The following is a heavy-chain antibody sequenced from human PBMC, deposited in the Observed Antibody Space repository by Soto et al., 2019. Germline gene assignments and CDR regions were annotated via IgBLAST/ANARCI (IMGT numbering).Heavy chain of an antibody. CDR3: ARATDTSRVDY. J-gene: IGHJ4*02. Sequence: QVQLVQSGAEVKKPGASVKVSCQTSGYNFSAYYFNWVRQAAGQGPEWMGWLNPRNGQTGYVQKFRGRVTMTRDTPSATVYLELSRLTSEDTAIYFCARATDTSRVDYWGQGPLVTVSS. V-gene: IGHV1-8*01. CDR2: LNPRNGQT. CDR1: GYNFSAYY. D-gene: IGHD5-18*01.